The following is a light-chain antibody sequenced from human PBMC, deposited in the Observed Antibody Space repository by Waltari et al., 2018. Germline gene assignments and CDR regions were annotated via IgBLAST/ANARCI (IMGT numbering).Light chain of an antibody. CDR2: EVI. CDR1: NSDVGNYNL. J-gene: IGLJ1*01. V-gene: IGLV2-23*02. CDR3: CSYAGSGTYV. Sequence: QAALTQPASVSGTPGQSITISCTGTNSDVGNYNLVSWYQQHPGEAPKLMICEVIKRPSGVSNRFSGSKSGNTASLTIFGLQAEDEADYYCCSYAGSGTYVFGTGTKVTVL.